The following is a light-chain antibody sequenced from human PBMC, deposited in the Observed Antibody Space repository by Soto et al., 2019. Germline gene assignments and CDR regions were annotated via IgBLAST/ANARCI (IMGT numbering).Light chain of an antibody. V-gene: IGLV1-40*01. J-gene: IGLJ3*02. CDR1: SSNIGAGYD. Sequence: QLVLTQPPSVSGAPGQRVTISCTGSSSNIGAGYDVPWYQQLPGTAPKLLIYGNSNRPSGVPDRFSGSKSGTSASLAITGLQAEDEADYYCQSYDSSLSCWVFGGGTKLTVL. CDR3: QSYDSSLSCWV. CDR2: GNS.